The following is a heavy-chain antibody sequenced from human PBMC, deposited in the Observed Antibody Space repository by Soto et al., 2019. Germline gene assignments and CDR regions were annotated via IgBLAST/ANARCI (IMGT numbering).Heavy chain of an antibody. Sequence: QVQLQESGPGLVKPSETLSLTCTVSGGSISRSSFYWGWIRQPPGKGLEWIGNIHYSGTTYYNPSLQSPVSTSVDMSKNQFSLRLTSETAADTAVYDCARQETSIAVAFDYWGQGTLVSVSS. CDR3: ARQETSIAVAFDY. CDR1: GGSISRSSFY. J-gene: IGHJ4*02. V-gene: IGHV4-39*01. D-gene: IGHD6-19*01. CDR2: IHYSGTT.